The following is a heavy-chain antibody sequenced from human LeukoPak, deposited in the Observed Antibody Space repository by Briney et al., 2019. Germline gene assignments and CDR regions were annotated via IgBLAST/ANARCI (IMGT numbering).Heavy chain of an antibody. J-gene: IGHJ4*02. CDR3: ARRSDSGSYSY. D-gene: IGHD3-10*01. CDR2: INPDSGGT. V-gene: IGHV1-2*02. Sequence: EASVKVSCKASGYTFTAYYMHWVRQAPGQGLEWMGWINPDSGGTNYAQKFQGRVTMTRDTSISTAYMELSRLTSDDTAVYYCARRSDSGSYSYWGQGTLVTVSS. CDR1: GYTFTAYY.